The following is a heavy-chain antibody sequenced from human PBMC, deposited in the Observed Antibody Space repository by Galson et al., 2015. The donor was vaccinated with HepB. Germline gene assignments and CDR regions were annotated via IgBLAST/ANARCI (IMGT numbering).Heavy chain of an antibody. CDR2: IYSPDKT. D-gene: IGHD1-14*01. V-gene: IGHV3-66*01. Sequence: SLRLSCAASGVTVSSNYMSWVRQAPGKGLEWVSVIYSPDKTYYADSVKGRFTMSRDIAKNTVYLQMNSLKVEDTAVYFCARDLPDSYTPWGQGTLVIVSS. CDR1: GVTVSSNY. CDR3: ARDLPDSYTP. J-gene: IGHJ5*02.